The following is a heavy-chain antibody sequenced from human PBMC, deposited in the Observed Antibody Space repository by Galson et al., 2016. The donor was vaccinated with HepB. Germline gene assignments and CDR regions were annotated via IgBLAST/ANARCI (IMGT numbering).Heavy chain of an antibody. CDR2: ISTDGTIT. CDR1: GFTFSTFW. V-gene: IGHV3-74*01. D-gene: IGHD2-2*01. Sequence: SLRLSCAASGFTFSTFWMHWVRQAPGKGLVWVSRISTDGTITTYADSVKGRFTISRDNAKNTLYLQMNRLRADDTAVYYCGRTIIPSSPAFDIWGPGTMVTVSS. CDR3: GRTIIPSSPAFDI. J-gene: IGHJ3*02.